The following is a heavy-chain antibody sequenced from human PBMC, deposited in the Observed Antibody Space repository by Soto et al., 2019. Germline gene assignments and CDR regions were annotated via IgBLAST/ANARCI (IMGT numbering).Heavy chain of an antibody. Sequence: QVQLVESGGGLVEPGGSLRISCAASGFRFSDHYMTWIRQAPGKGLEWVSKISGGGTTIYYADSVKGRFTVSRDNAKNSLYLQMTSLRAEDTAVYYCAGDPYYYGSAFWGQGTLVTVSS. CDR3: AGDPYYYGSAF. CDR2: ISGGGTTI. J-gene: IGHJ4*02. V-gene: IGHV3-11*01. CDR1: GFRFSDHY. D-gene: IGHD3-10*01.